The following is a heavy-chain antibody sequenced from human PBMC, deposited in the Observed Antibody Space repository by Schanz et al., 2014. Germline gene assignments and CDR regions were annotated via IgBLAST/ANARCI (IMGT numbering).Heavy chain of an antibody. CDR2: ISGSGGST. J-gene: IGHJ4*02. CDR1: GFTFSIHY. V-gene: IGHV3-23*04. D-gene: IGHD2-2*01. CDR3: ARGRRGDCRRTSCTYYFDY. Sequence: EVQLVESGGGLVQPGGSLRLSCAASGFTFSIHYMSWVRQAPGKGLAWVSAISGSGGSTYYAGSVKGRFTISRENGKNSLYLQMNSLRAGDTAVYYCARGRRGDCRRTSCTYYFDYWGQGTLVTVSS.